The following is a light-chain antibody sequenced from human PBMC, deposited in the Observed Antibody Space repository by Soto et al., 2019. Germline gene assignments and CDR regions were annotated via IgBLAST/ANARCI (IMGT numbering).Light chain of an antibody. Sequence: QSVLTQPPSVSGAPGQRVTISCTGSSSNIGAGYDVHWYQQLPGTAPKLLIHGSNNRPSGVPDRFSGSKSGTSASLAITGLQAEDEGDYYCQSYDSSMNAIFGGGTKLTVL. J-gene: IGLJ2*01. CDR2: GSN. CDR1: SSNIGAGYD. CDR3: QSYDSSMNAI. V-gene: IGLV1-40*01.